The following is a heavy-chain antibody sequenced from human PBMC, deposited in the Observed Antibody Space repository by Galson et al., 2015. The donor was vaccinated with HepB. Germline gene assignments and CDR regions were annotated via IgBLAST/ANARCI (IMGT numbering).Heavy chain of an antibody. J-gene: IGHJ4*02. Sequence: SVKVSCKASGGTFSSYAISWVRQAPGQGLEWMGGIIPIFGTANYAQKFQGRVTITADESTSTAYLQWSSLKASDTAMYYCVRRALGSYSRYFDYWGQGTLVTVSS. V-gene: IGHV1-69*13. CDR3: VRRALGSYSRYFDY. CDR1: GGTFSSYA. CDR2: IIPIFGTA. D-gene: IGHD1-26*01.